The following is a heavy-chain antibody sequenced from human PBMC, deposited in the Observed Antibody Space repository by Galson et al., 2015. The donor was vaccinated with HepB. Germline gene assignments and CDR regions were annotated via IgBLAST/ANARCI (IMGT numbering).Heavy chain of an antibody. J-gene: IGHJ6*02. CDR3: VKDLTYYYGSGISRAYGLDV. D-gene: IGHD3-10*01. CDR2: ISWDGVNT. CDR1: GFTFDDYT. Sequence: SLRLSCAASGFTFDDYTMHWVRQAPGKGLEWVSLISWDGVNTYYADSVKGRFTVSRDNSKHSLFLQMNSLRTQDTALYYCVKDLTYYYGSGISRAYGLDVWGQGTPVTVAS. V-gene: IGHV3-43*01.